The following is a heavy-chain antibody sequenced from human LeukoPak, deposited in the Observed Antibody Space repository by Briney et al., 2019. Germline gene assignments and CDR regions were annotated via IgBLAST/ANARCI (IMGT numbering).Heavy chain of an antibody. V-gene: IGHV3-74*01. J-gene: IGHJ4*02. CDR3: ASGYDSRGDDPDDY. Sequence: VGSLRLSCAASGFTFSSYWMHWVRQAPGKGLEWVSRINSDGSSTSYADSVKDRCTISRDNAKNTLYLQMNSQGAVATAVYYCASGYDSRGDDPDDYWGQGTLVTVSS. CDR1: GFTFSSYW. D-gene: IGHD3-22*01. CDR2: INSDGSST.